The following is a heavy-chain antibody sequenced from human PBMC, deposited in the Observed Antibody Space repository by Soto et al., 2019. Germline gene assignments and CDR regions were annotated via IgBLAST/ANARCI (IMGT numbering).Heavy chain of an antibody. Sequence: QSQTLSLTCAISGDSVSSNSAAWNWIRQSPSRGLEWLGRTYYRSKWYNDYAVSVKSRITINPDTSKNQFSLQLNSVTPEDTAVYYCARDLKFRGISGVSDAFDIWGQGTMVTVSS. CDR1: GDSVSSNSAA. J-gene: IGHJ3*02. V-gene: IGHV6-1*01. D-gene: IGHD3-10*01. CDR2: TYYRSKWYN. CDR3: ARDLKFRGISGVSDAFDI.